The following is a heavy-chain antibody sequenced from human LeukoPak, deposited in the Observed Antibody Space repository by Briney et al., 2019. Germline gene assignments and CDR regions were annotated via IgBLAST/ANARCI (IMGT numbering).Heavy chain of an antibody. CDR3: ARYCSTSGTKAFGI. CDR2: IYYTGIT. CDR1: GESISSYY. J-gene: IGHJ3*02. D-gene: IGHD3-10*01. V-gene: IGHV4-59*01. Sequence: SETLSLTCTVSGESISSYYWSWIRQPPGKGLEWIGYIYYTGITKYNPSLKSRVTMSVDTSKNQFSLKLTSVTAADTAVYYCARYCSTSGTKAFGIWGHGTMVTVSS.